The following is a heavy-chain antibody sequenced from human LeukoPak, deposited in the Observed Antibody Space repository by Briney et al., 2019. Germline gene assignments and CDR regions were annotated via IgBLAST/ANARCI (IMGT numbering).Heavy chain of an antibody. D-gene: IGHD3-10*01. CDR1: GYTFTSYG. CDR2: ISAYNGKT. Sequence: GASVKVSCKASGYTFTSYGISWVRQAPGQGLEWMGWISAYNGKTNYAQKLQGRVTMTPDTSTSTAYMELRSLRSDDTAVYYCARESVLLWFGDSDYFDYWGQGTLVTVSS. J-gene: IGHJ4*02. CDR3: ARESVLLWFGDSDYFDY. V-gene: IGHV1-18*04.